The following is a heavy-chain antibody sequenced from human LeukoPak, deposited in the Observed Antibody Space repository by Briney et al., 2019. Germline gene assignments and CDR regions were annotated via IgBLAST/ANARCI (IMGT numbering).Heavy chain of an antibody. CDR1: GASISSYY. V-gene: IGHV4-59*08. CDR3: TKYTGSNGDFRFDS. CDR2: IYYSGST. J-gene: IGHJ4*02. D-gene: IGHD3-3*01. Sequence: SETLSLTRSVSGASISSYYWSWVRQPPGKGLEWIGYIYYSGSTNYNPSLKSRVTISVDTSKNQFSLKLNSVTAADTAVYYCTKYTGSNGDFRFDSWGQGTLVTVSS.